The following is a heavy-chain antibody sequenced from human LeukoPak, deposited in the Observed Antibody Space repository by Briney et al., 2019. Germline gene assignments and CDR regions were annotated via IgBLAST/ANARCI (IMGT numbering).Heavy chain of an antibody. J-gene: IGHJ4*02. Sequence: SETLSLTCTVSGGSISTYYWSWIRQPPGKGLEWIGYIYYSGSTNYNPSLKSRVTISVDTSKNQFSLKLSSVTAADTAVYYCAASPYYGSGSYYEAPFDYWGQGTLVTLSS. CDR2: IYYSGST. CDR1: GGSISTYY. CDR3: AASPYYGSGSYYEAPFDY. V-gene: IGHV4-59*01. D-gene: IGHD3-10*01.